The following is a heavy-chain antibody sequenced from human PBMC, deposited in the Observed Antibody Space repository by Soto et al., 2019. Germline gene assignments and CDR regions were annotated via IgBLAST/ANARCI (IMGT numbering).Heavy chain of an antibody. Sequence: ETLSLTCAVYGGSFSGYYWTWIRQPPGTGLEWIGEINHSGSTNYNPSLKSRVTISVDKSTSTAYMELSSLRSEDTAVYYCARKIAAAHKNWFDPWGQGTLVTVSS. D-gene: IGHD6-13*01. CDR3: ARKIAAAHKNWFDP. CDR2: INHSGST. V-gene: IGHV4-34*01. J-gene: IGHJ5*02. CDR1: GGSFSGYY.